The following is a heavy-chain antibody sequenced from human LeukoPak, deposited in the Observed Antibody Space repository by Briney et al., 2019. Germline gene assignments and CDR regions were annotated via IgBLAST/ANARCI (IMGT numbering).Heavy chain of an antibody. J-gene: IGHJ4*02. CDR1: GGSISSGGYY. D-gene: IGHD3-3*01. V-gene: IGHV4-30-2*01. Sequence: SQTLSLTCTVSGGSISSGGYYWSWIRQPPGKGLEWIGHIYHSGSTYYNPSLKSRVTISVDRSKNQFSLKLSSVTAADTAVYYCARDSNDFWSGYYLFDYWGQGTLVTVSS. CDR3: ARDSNDFWSGYYLFDY. CDR2: IYHSGST.